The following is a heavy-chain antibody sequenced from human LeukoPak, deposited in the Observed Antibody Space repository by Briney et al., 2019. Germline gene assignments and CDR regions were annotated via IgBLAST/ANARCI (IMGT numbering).Heavy chain of an antibody. D-gene: IGHD5-24*01. CDR3: ARERDGYTHDAFDI. V-gene: IGHV3-48*01. CDR2: ISIRSSTI. J-gene: IGHJ3*02. CDR1: GFTFSSYS. Sequence: PGGSLRLPCAASGFTFSSYSMAWVRQAPGKGLEWVSYISIRSSTIYYADSVKGRFTISRDNAKNSLYVQMNSLRAEDTAVYYCARERDGYTHDAFDIWGQGTMVTVSS.